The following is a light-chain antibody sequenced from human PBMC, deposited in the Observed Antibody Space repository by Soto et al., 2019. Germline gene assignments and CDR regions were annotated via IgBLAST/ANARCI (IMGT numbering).Light chain of an antibody. Sequence: EIVLTQSPGTLSLSPGERAILSCRASQSVSSSYLAWYQHKPGQAPRFLIYGASSRATGIPDRFSGSGSGTDFTLTISRLEPEDFAVYYCQQYGSAPHTFGQGTKLEIK. CDR1: QSVSSSY. CDR2: GAS. V-gene: IGKV3-20*01. CDR3: QQYGSAPHT. J-gene: IGKJ2*01.